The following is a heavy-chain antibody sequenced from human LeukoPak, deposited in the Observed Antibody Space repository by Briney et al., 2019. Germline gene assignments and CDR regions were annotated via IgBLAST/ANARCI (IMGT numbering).Heavy chain of an antibody. D-gene: IGHD5-18*01. CDR3: ARGTTDGSSYGRFDY. CDR1: GGSISSIIYY. CDR2: IFYSGST. J-gene: IGHJ4*02. Sequence: SETLSLTCTLSGGSISSIIYYWGWIRQPPGKGLEWIGNIFYSGSTYYNPSLKSRVTISVDTSKNQFSLKLSSVTAADTAVYYCARGTTDGSSYGRFDYWGQGALVTVSS. V-gene: IGHV4-39*01.